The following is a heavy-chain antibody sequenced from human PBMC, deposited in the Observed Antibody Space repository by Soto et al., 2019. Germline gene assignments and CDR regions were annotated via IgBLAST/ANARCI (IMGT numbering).Heavy chain of an antibody. J-gene: IGHJ2*01. V-gene: IGHV3-7*03. Sequence: EVQLVESGGGLVQPGGSLRLSCAASGFTFSSYWMSWVRQAPGKGLEWVANIKQDGSEKYYVDSVKGRFTISRDNAKNSLYLQMNSLRAEDTAVYYCASDLKANWATYWYFDLWGRGTLVTVSS. CDR3: ASDLKANWATYWYFDL. CDR2: IKQDGSEK. D-gene: IGHD7-27*01. CDR1: GFTFSSYW.